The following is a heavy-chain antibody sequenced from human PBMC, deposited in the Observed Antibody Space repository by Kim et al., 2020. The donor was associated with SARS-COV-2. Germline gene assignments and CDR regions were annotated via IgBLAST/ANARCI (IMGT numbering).Heavy chain of an antibody. Sequence: SETLSLTCTVSGVSISSYYWSWIRQPPGKGLEWVGYIYYSGSTNSNPYLRRRVSMSVDKSKNQFSLNLSSVTAADTAVYYCAVMSSGGWYSGELDYWGQGTLVTVSS. CDR2: IYYSGST. CDR1: GVSISSYY. J-gene: IGHJ4*02. CDR3: AVMSSGGWYSGELDY. D-gene: IGHD6-19*01. V-gene: IGHV4-59*13.